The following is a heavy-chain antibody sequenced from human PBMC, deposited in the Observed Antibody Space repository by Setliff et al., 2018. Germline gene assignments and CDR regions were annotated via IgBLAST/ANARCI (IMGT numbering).Heavy chain of an antibody. J-gene: IGHJ4*02. D-gene: IGHD2-21*02. CDR2: IWNDGRNK. CDR3: ARGGGYWSYFEF. V-gene: IGHV3-33*01. CDR1: GFTFSSYA. Sequence: PGWSLRLSCAASGFTFSSYAMHWVRQAPGKGLEWVAVIWNDGRNKFYADSVYGLFTVSRDNSKNTLYLQMNSLRAEDTAVYYCARGGGYWSYFEFWGQGSPVTVSS.